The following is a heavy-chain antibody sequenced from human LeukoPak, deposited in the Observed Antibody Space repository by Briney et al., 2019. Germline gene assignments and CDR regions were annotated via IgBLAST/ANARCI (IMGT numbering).Heavy chain of an antibody. Sequence: TGGSLRLSCVASGFTFGRYSMHWVRQALGKGLEWVSSIFSDGNNRHHADSVKGRFTISRDNSENTLYLQMNSLRPEDTAIYYCARDSLRGDYESPTGYWGQGTLVSVSS. J-gene: IGHJ4*02. D-gene: IGHD4-17*01. CDR3: ARDSLRGDYESPTGY. V-gene: IGHV3-30-3*01. CDR2: IFSDGNNR. CDR1: GFTFGRYS.